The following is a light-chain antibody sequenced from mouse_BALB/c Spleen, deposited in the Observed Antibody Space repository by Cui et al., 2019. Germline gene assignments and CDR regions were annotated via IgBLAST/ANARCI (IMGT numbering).Light chain of an antibody. Sequence: EIVMTQSPSSLSLSAGEKVTMSCKSSQSLLNSGNQKNYLAWYQQKPGQPPKLLIYGASTRESGVPDRFTGSGSGTDFTLTISSVQAEDLAVYYCQNDHSYPLTFGAGTKLELK. J-gene: IGKJ5*01. CDR1: QSLLNSGNQKNY. CDR3: QNDHSYPLT. CDR2: GAS. V-gene: IGKV8-28*01.